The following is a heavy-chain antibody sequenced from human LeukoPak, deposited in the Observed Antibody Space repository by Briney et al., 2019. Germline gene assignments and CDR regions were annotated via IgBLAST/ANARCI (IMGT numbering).Heavy chain of an antibody. D-gene: IGHD2-21*01. CDR3: TRGYSYAMAV. J-gene: IGHJ6*02. CDR2: INSDGSST. Sequence: GGSLRLSCAASGFTFSSAWMHWVRQTPGKGLVWVSRINSDGSSTNYADSVKGRFTISRDNAKNMNNLQMNNLRAEDTAIYYCTRGYSYAMAVWGQGTTVTVSS. CDR1: GFTFSSAW. V-gene: IGHV3-74*01.